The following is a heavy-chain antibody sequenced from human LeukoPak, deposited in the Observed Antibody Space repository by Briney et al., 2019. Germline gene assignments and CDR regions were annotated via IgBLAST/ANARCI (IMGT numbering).Heavy chain of an antibody. CDR2: IYYTGST. CDR1: AGSVSNGNYY. Sequence: SETLSLTCTVSAGSVSNGNYYWSWLRQPPGKALEWIGYIYYTGSTYYIPSLEGRVTISVDTSKNQFSVKLNSVTAADTAVYYCARSVDTAMVTPDYWGQGTLVTVSS. V-gene: IGHV4-61*01. J-gene: IGHJ4*02. CDR3: ARSVDTAMVTPDY. D-gene: IGHD5-18*01.